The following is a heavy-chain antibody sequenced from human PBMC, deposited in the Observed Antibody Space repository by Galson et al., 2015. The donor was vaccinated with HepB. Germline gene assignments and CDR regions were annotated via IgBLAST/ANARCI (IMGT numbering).Heavy chain of an antibody. J-gene: IGHJ4*02. CDR2: IKQDGSEK. Sequence: SLRLSCAASGFTFSSYWMSWVRQAPGKGLEWVANIKQDGSEKYYVDSVKGRFTISRDNAKNSLYLQMNSLRAEDTAVYYCARGGGYYDSSGSFDYWGQGTLVTVSS. V-gene: IGHV3-7*01. D-gene: IGHD3-22*01. CDR1: GFTFSSYW. CDR3: ARGGGYYDSSGSFDY.